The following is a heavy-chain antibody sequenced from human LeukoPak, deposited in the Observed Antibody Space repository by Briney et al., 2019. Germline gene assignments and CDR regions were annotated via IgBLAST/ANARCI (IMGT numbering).Heavy chain of an antibody. CDR3: ARDSSYCSSTSRHLYYYYGMDV. CDR2: IIPILGIA. D-gene: IGHD2-2*01. CDR1: GGTFSSYA. Sequence: SVKVSCKASGGTFSSYAISWVRQAPGQGLEWMGRIIPILGIANYAQKFQGRVTITADKSTSTAYMELSSLRPEDTAVYYCARDSSYCSSTSRHLYYYYGMDVWGQGTTVTVSS. V-gene: IGHV1-69*04. J-gene: IGHJ6*02.